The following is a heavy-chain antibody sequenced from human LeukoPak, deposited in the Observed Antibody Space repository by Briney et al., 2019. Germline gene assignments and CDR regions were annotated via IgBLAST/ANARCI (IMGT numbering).Heavy chain of an antibody. Sequence: ASVKVSCKASGYTFTSYGISWVRQAPGQGLEWMGWMNPNSGNTGYAQKFQGRVTITRNTSISTAYMELSSLRSEDTAVYYCAREGCSGGSCYSNYYYYMDVWGKGTTVTVSS. V-gene: IGHV1-8*03. D-gene: IGHD2-15*01. J-gene: IGHJ6*03. CDR2: MNPNSGNT. CDR3: AREGCSGGSCYSNYYYYMDV. CDR1: GYTFTSYG.